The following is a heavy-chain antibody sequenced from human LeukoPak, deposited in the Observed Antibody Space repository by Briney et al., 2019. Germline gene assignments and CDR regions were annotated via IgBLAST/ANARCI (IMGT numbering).Heavy chain of an antibody. D-gene: IGHD2-2*02. Sequence: GGSLRLSCAASGFTFSSYAMSWVRQAPGKGLEWVSAISGNGGGTYYADSVEGRFTISRDNSKNTLYLQMDSLRAEDTAIYYCAKDGGYCSSTSCYTQKFDYWGQGTLVTVSS. J-gene: IGHJ4*02. CDR3: AKDGGYCSSTSCYTQKFDY. V-gene: IGHV3-23*01. CDR2: ISGNGGGT. CDR1: GFTFSSYA.